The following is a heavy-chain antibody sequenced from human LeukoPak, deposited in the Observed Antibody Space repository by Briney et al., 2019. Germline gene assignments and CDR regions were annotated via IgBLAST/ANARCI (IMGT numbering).Heavy chain of an antibody. Sequence: ASVKVSCKSSGYTFTSYAMHWVRQAPGQRLEWMGWINAGNGNTKYSQKFQGRVTITRDTSASTAYMELSSLRSEDTAVYYCAREADYYGSGSHYSLGFDPWGQGTLVTVSS. D-gene: IGHD3-10*01. CDR3: AREADYYGSGSHYSLGFDP. CDR2: INAGNGNT. V-gene: IGHV1-3*01. J-gene: IGHJ5*02. CDR1: GYTFTSYA.